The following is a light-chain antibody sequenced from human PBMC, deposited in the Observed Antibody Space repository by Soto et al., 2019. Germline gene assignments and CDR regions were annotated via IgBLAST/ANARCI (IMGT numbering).Light chain of an antibody. Sequence: EIVLTQSPGPLSLSPGERATLSCRASPSVSSIYLAWYQQKPGQAPRLLIYGASSWATGIPDRFSGSGSGTDFTLTISRLEPEDFAVYYCQQYGSSRWTFGQGTKVDI. J-gene: IGKJ1*01. CDR3: QQYGSSRWT. CDR2: GAS. V-gene: IGKV3-20*01. CDR1: PSVSSIY.